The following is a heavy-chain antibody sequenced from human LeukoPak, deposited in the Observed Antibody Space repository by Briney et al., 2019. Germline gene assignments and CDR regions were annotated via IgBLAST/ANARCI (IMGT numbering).Heavy chain of an antibody. J-gene: IGHJ6*03. V-gene: IGHV4-34*01. Sequence: SETLSLTCAGYGGTFSGYYWTWIRHPPGKGLEWIGEINHSRSTKYSPSLKSRVTISVDTSKNQFSLKLSSVTAADTAVYYCARRVGRWFGERAYYYNYMDVWDKGTPVTVSS. CDR1: GGTFSGYY. CDR3: ARRVGRWFGERAYYYNYMDV. D-gene: IGHD3-10*01. CDR2: INHSRST.